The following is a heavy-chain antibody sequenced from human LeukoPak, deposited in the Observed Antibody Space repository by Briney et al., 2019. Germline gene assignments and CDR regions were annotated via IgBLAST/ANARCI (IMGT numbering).Heavy chain of an antibody. CDR2: IRSKANSYAT. V-gene: IGHV3-73*01. Sequence: PGGSLKLSCAASGFTFSGSAMHWVRQASGKGLEWVGRIRSKANSYATAYAASVKGRFTISRDDSKNTAYLQMNSLKTEDTAVYCCTRLESSGSPVYYYYGMDVWGQGTTVTVSS. J-gene: IGHJ6*02. CDR1: GFTFSGSA. D-gene: IGHD1-26*01. CDR3: TRLESSGSPVYYYYGMDV.